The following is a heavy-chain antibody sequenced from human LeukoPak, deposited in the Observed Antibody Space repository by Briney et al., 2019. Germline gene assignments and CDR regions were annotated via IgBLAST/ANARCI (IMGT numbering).Heavy chain of an antibody. CDR2: INPSGST. D-gene: IGHD3-22*01. CDR1: GESISTYS. J-gene: IGHJ2*01. CDR3: ARDSRGTDPWYFDV. Sequence: SETLSLTCTVSGFVSGESISTYSWSWFRQPAGKGLEWLGRINPSGSTNYNPSLKSRVTISEDKSRNQVSLMLNSVTAADTAVYYCARDSRGTDPWYFDVWGRGTLVTVSS. V-gene: IGHV4-4*07.